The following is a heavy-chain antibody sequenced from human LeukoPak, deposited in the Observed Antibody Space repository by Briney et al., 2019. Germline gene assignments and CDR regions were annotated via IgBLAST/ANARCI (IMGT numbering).Heavy chain of an antibody. CDR2: ISSSSSYI. D-gene: IGHD3-16*01. V-gene: IGHV3-21*01. CDR1: GFTFSSYS. CDR3: ARGGPRDAFGI. J-gene: IGHJ3*02. Sequence: GGSLRLSCAASGFTFSSYSMNWVRQAPGKGLEWVSSISSSSSYIYYADSVKGRFTISRDNAKNSLYLQMNSLRAEDTAVYYCARGGPRDAFGIWGQGTMVTVSS.